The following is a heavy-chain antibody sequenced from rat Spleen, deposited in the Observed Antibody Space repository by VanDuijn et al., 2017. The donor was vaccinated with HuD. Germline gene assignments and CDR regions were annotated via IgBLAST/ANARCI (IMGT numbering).Heavy chain of an antibody. D-gene: IGHD1-2*01. CDR3: AYYYSSYILGFDY. CDR2: IKAKSNNYAT. J-gene: IGHJ2*01. CDR1: GFTFSTAW. Sequence: EVQVLESGGGLVQPGNSLKLSCATSGFTFSTAWMYWYRQFPEKRLEWVARIKAKSNNYATDYTESVKGRFTISRDDSKSSIYLQMNNLKEEDTDIYYCAYYYSSYILGFDYWGQGVMVTVSS. V-gene: IGHV6-6*01.